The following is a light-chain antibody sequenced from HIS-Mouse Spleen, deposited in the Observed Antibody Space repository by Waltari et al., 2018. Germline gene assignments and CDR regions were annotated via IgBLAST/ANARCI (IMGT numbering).Light chain of an antibody. Sequence: DIEMTQSPSSLSASVGDRVTITCRASQSSSSYLNWYQQKPGKAPKLLIYAASSLQSGVPSRFSGSGSGTDFTLTISSLQPEDFATYDCQQSYSTPRTFGQGTKLEIK. CDR3: QQSYSTPRT. CDR2: AAS. J-gene: IGKJ2*01. V-gene: IGKV1-39*01. CDR1: QSSSSY.